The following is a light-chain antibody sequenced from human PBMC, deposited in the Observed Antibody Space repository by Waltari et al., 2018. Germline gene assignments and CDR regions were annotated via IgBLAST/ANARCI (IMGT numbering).Light chain of an antibody. CDR3: QHYSGFSART. CDR1: QSISDY. V-gene: IGKV1-5*01. Sequence: DIQMTQSPSTLSPSVGDTVPITCRASQSISDYLAWYQQQPGKSPKLLTYDASNFKNGVPSRFGGSVSGTEFTLTISSLQPDDFATYYCQHYSGFSARTFGQGTKVDIK. J-gene: IGKJ1*01. CDR2: DAS.